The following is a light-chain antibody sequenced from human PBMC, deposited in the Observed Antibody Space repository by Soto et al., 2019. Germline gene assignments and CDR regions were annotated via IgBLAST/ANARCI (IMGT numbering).Light chain of an antibody. CDR1: QSVSSSY. CDR3: QHYGSSRWT. Sequence: ENVLTQSPGTLSLSPGERATLSCRASQSVSSSYLAWYQQKPGQAPRLLIYGSSSRATGIPDRFSGSGSGTDFTLTISRLEPEDFAVYYCQHYGSSRWTFGQGTKVEI. CDR2: GSS. V-gene: IGKV3-20*01. J-gene: IGKJ1*01.